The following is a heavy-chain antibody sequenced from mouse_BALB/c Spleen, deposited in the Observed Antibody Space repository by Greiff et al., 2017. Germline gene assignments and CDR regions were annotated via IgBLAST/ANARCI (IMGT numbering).Heavy chain of an antibody. CDR1: GFSLTSYG. D-gene: IGHD2-3*01. V-gene: IGHV2-9*02. Sequence: QVQLKESGPGLVAPSQSLSITCTVSGFSLTSYGVHWVRQPPGKGLEWLGVIWAGGSTNYNSALMSRLSISKDNSKSQVFLKMNSLQTDDTAMYYCARGPIYDGYYYYAMDYWGQGTSVTVSS. CDR2: IWAGGST. CDR3: ARGPIYDGYYYYAMDY. J-gene: IGHJ4*01.